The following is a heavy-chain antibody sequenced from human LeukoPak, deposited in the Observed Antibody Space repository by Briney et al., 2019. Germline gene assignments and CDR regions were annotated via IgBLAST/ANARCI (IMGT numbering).Heavy chain of an antibody. CDR1: AYTFTSYG. Sequence: GASAKVSCKASAYTFTSYGISWVRRPPGQGLEWMRWLIASNGNTNDAQKLQGRVTMTTDTSTSTAYMELRSLRSDDTAVYYCATGNSSSWYPYYFDYWGQGTLVTVSS. V-gene: IGHV1-18*01. CDR3: ATGNSSSWYPYYFDY. D-gene: IGHD6-13*01. J-gene: IGHJ4*02. CDR2: LIASNGNT.